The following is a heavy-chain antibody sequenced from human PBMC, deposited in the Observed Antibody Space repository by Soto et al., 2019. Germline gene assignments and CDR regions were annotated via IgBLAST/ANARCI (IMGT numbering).Heavy chain of an antibody. CDR2: ISSSSSYI. V-gene: IGHV3-21*01. Sequence: EVQLVESGGGLVKPGGSLRLSCAASGFTFSSYSMNWVRQAPGKGLEWVSSISSSSSYIYYADSVKGRFTISRDNAKNSLYLKMNSLGAEDTAVYYCARDSRYSIGWYDPAYYYSMDVWGQGTTVTVSS. D-gene: IGHD6-19*01. CDR1: GFTFSSYS. J-gene: IGHJ6*02. CDR3: ARDSRYSIGWYDPAYYYSMDV.